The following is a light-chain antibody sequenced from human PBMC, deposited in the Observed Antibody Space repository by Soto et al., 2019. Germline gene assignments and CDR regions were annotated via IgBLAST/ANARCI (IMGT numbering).Light chain of an antibody. Sequence: QAVVTQSPSASASLGASVKLTCTLSSGHSSYAIAWHQQHPEKGPRYLMKIKSDGSHSKGDGISDRFSGSSSGAERYLTISSLQSEDEADYYCQTWGTGYWVFGGGTKLTVL. CDR2: IKSDGSH. CDR1: SGHSSYA. V-gene: IGLV4-69*01. J-gene: IGLJ3*02. CDR3: QTWGTGYWV.